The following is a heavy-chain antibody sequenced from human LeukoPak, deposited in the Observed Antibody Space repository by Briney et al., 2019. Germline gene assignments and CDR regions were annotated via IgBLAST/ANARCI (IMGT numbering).Heavy chain of an antibody. Sequence: GGSLRLSCAASGFTFSNYWMSWVRQAPGKGLEWVANIKEDGSEKYYVDSVKGRFTISRDNAKNSLYVQMNSLRADDTAVYYCARFAAGGPYYYYMDVWDKGTTVTVSS. CDR1: GFTFSNYW. V-gene: IGHV3-7*01. CDR2: IKEDGSEK. CDR3: ARFAAGGPYYYYMDV. J-gene: IGHJ6*03. D-gene: IGHD3-10*01.